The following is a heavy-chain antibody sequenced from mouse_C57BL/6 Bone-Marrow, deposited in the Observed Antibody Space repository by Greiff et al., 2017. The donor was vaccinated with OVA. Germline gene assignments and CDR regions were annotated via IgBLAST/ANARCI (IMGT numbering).Heavy chain of an antibody. D-gene: IGHD2-2*01. V-gene: IGHV1-76*01. Sequence: VQLQQSGAELVRPGASVKLSCKASGYTFTDYYINWVKQRPGQGLEWIARIYPGSGNTYYNEKFKGKATLTAEKSSSTAYMQLSSLTSEDSAVYFCAREGGGGYGYDAYFDYWGQGTTLTVSS. J-gene: IGHJ2*01. CDR1: GYTFTDYY. CDR3: AREGGGGYGYDAYFDY. CDR2: IYPGSGNT.